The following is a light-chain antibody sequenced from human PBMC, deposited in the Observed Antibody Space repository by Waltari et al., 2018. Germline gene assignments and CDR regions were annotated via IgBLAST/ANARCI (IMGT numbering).Light chain of an antibody. CDR3: SSYTSSSTLWV. CDR1: SSDVGGYNY. CDR2: DVS. Sequence: QSALTQPASVSGSPGQSLTISCTGTSSDVGGYNYVSWYQQHPGKAPKLMIYDVSNRPSGVSNRFSGSKSGNTASLTISGLQAEDEADYYCSSYTSSSTLWVFGGGTKLTVL. J-gene: IGLJ3*02. V-gene: IGLV2-14*03.